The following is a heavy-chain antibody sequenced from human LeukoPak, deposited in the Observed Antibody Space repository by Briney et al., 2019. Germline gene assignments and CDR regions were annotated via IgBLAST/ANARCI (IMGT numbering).Heavy chain of an antibody. CDR3: ARRYSSSPEAFDY. Sequence: GGSLRLSCAVSGFTVSSNYLTWVRQAPGKGLEWVSVIYSGGSTYYADSVKGRFTISRDNSKNTLYLQMNSPRGEDTAVYYCARRYSSSPEAFDYWGQGTLVTVSS. J-gene: IGHJ4*02. CDR1: GFTVSSNY. V-gene: IGHV3-53*01. CDR2: IYSGGST. D-gene: IGHD6-13*01.